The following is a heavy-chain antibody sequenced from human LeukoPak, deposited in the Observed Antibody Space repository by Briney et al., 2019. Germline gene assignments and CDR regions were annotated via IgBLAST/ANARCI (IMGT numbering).Heavy chain of an antibody. D-gene: IGHD3-10*01. CDR2: ISSSSSYI. CDR1: GLTFSSYS. CDR3: ARDRGFGELVDY. V-gene: IGHV3-21*01. Sequence: GGSLRLSCAASGLTFSSYSMNWVRQAPGKGLEWVSSISSSSSYIYYADSVKGRFTISRDNAKNSLYLQMNSLRAEDTAVYYCARDRGFGELVDYWGQGTLVTVSS. J-gene: IGHJ4*02.